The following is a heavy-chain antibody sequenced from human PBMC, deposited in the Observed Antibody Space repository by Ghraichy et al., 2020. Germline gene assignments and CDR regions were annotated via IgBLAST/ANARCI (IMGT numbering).Heavy chain of an antibody. D-gene: IGHD3-10*01. J-gene: IGHJ4*02. CDR2: ISGSGGST. V-gene: IGHV3-23*01. Sequence: GGSLRLSCAASGFTFSSYAMSWVRQAPGKGLEWVSAISGSGGSTYYADSVKGRFTISRDNSKNTLYLQMNSLRAEDTAVYYCAKVGYGSGSYYDEIDYWGQGTLVTVSS. CDR3: AKVGYGSGSYYDEIDY. CDR1: GFTFSSYA.